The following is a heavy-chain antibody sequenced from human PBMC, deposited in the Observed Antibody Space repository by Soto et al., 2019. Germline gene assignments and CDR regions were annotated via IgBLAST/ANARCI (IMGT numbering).Heavy chain of an antibody. D-gene: IGHD5-12*01. J-gene: IGHJ6*02. CDR3: AREGWLQSVYYYYGMDV. Sequence: PGWSLRLSCAASGFTFSSYWMSWVRQAPGKGLEWVANIKQDGSEKYYVDSVKGRFTISRDNAKNSLYLQMNSLRAEDTAVYYCAREGWLQSVYYYYGMDVWGQGTTVTVSS. CDR2: IKQDGSEK. V-gene: IGHV3-7*03. CDR1: GFTFSSYW.